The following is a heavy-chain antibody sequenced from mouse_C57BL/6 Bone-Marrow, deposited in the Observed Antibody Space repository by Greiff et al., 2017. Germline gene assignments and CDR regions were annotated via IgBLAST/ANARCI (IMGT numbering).Heavy chain of an antibody. V-gene: IGHV1-15*01. CDR3: TRLAVYYGRSCCYN. CDR1: GYTFTDYE. CDR2: IDPETGGT. J-gene: IGHJ2*01. Sequence: QVQLQHSGAELVRPGASVTLSCKASGYTFTDYEMHWVKQTPVHGLEWIGAIDPETGGTAYNQKFKGKAILTADKSSSTAYMELRSLTSEDSAVYDCTRLAVYYGRSCCYNWGQGTTLTVSS. D-gene: IGHD1-1*01.